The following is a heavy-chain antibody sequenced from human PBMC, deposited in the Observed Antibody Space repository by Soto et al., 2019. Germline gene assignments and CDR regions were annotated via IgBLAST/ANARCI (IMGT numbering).Heavy chain of an antibody. J-gene: IGHJ4*02. CDR1: GFSFRDYG. CDR3: SKSEVKVWFEYFDY. V-gene: IGHV3-33*06. Sequence: GGSLRLSCAASGFSFRDYGMHWVRQAPGKGLDWVAVIFYDSRYYADSVKGRFTISRDNSKNTLYLQMNSLRPEDTAVYYCSKSEVKVWFEYFDYWGQGSQVTVSS. CDR2: IFYDSR. D-gene: IGHD3-10*01.